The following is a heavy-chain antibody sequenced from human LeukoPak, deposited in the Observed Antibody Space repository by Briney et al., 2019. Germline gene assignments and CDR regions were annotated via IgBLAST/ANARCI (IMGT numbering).Heavy chain of an antibody. CDR2: IYYSGST. CDR1: GGSICSYY. Sequence: SETLSLTCTVSGGSICSYYWSWIRQPPGKGLEWIGYIYYSGSTNYNPSLKSRVTISVDTSKNQFSLKLSSVTAADTAVYYCARDYIAAAGSRYYYYGMDVWGQGTTVTASS. J-gene: IGHJ6*02. CDR3: ARDYIAAAGSRYYYYGMDV. V-gene: IGHV4-59*01. D-gene: IGHD6-13*01.